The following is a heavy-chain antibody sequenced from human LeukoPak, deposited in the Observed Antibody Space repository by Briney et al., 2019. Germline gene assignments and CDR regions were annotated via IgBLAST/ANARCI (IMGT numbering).Heavy chain of an antibody. CDR2: ISHSGST. Sequence: SETLSLTCTVSGGSISSYYWSWIRQPPGKGLEWIGYISHSGSTNYSPSLKSRVTISLDTSKNQFSLKLSSVTAAGTAVYYCAGHHPRNTVDFWGQGTLVTVSS. J-gene: IGHJ4*02. D-gene: IGHD2/OR15-2a*01. V-gene: IGHV4-59*08. CDR1: GGSISSYY. CDR3: AGHHPRNTVDF.